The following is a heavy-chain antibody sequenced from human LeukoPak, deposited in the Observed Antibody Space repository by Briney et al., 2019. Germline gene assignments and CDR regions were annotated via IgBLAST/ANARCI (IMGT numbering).Heavy chain of an antibody. D-gene: IGHD6-19*01. CDR1: GGSVSSGSYY. CDR3: AREAGSSGSFDY. Sequence: SETLSLTCTVSGGSVSSGSYYWSWIRQPPGKGLEWIGYIYYSGSIKYNPSLKSRVTISADTSKNQFSLKLTSVTAADTAVYYCAREAGSSGSFDYWGQGTLVTVSS. J-gene: IGHJ4*02. CDR2: IYYSGSI. V-gene: IGHV4-61*01.